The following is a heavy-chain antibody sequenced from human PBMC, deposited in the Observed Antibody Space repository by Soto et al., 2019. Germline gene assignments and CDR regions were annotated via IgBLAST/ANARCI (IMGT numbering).Heavy chain of an antibody. D-gene: IGHD3-3*01. J-gene: IGHJ4*02. CDR2: FYWDDDK. CDR1: GFSLTTSGVG. Sequence: QITLNESGPTVVKPAETLTLTCTFSGFSLTTSGVGVGWISHSPGKAPEWLALFYWDDDKRYSASLKSSLTITKDTSKSQVVLTMASVDPADTATYYCAPRILRTFFGLVTTTAIYFDFWGPGTPVVVSS. V-gene: IGHV2-5*02. CDR3: APRILRTFFGLVTTTAIYFDF.